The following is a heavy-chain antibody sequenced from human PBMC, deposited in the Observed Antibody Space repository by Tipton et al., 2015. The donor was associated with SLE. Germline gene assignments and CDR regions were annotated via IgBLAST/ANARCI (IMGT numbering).Heavy chain of an antibody. CDR1: GETIGRGIFY. V-gene: IGHV4-31*03. CDR2: IHYTGNP. Sequence: TLSLTCSVSGETIGRGIFYWSWIRHHPGKGLEWLGYIHYTGNPYYNPSLKSRLTISLDTSKNQFSLELRSVTAADTAVYYCASNYDFWNGFYIGGLTDYWGQGTLVTVSS. D-gene: IGHD3-3*01. J-gene: IGHJ4*02. CDR3: ASNYDFWNGFYIGGLTDY.